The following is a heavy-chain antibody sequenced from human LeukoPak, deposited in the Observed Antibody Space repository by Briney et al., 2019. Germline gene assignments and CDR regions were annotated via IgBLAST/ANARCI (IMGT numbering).Heavy chain of an antibody. V-gene: IGHV1-69*01. CDR2: ITPIFGTA. CDR3: ARVAARSYYYYYYMDV. CDR1: GGTFSSYA. D-gene: IGHD6-6*01. Sequence: SVKVSCKASGGTFSSYAISWVRQAPGQGLEWMGGITPIFGTANYAQKFQGRVTITADESTSTAYMELSSLRSEDTAVYYCARVAARSYYYYYYMDVWGKGTTVTVSS. J-gene: IGHJ6*03.